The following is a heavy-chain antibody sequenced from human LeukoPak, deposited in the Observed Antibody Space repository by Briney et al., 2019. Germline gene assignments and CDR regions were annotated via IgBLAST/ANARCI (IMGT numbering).Heavy chain of an antibody. V-gene: IGHV3-7*04. Sequence: GGSLRLSCAASGFTFSSYWMSWVRQAPGKGLEWVANIKQDGSEKYYVDSVKGRFTISRDNAKNSLYLQMNSLGAEDTAVYYCARAGMETDPLDYYYYMDVWGKGTTVTVSS. CDR2: IKQDGSEK. CDR1: GFTFSSYW. CDR3: ARAGMETDPLDYYYYMDV. J-gene: IGHJ6*03. D-gene: IGHD5-18*01.